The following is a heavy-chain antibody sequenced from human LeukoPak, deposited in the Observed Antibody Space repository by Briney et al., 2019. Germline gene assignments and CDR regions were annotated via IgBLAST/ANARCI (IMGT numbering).Heavy chain of an antibody. CDR1: GFTFDDYA. CDR2: ISRDGGST. D-gene: IGHD6-13*01. J-gene: IGHJ4*02. V-gene: IGHV3-43D*03. CDR3: AKDSSCSTSWYGRDY. Sequence: QPGGSLRLSCAASGFTFDDYAMHWVRQAPGKGLEWVSLISRDGGSTYYADSVKGRFTISRDNSKNSLYLQMNSLRAEDTAFYYFAKDSSCSTSWYGRDYWGQGTLVTVSS.